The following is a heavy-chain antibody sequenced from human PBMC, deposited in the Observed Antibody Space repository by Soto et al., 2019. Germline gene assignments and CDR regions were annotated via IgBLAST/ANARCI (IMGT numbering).Heavy chain of an antibody. CDR1: GYTFTSYG. Sequence: QVQLVQSGAEVKKPGASVKVSCKASGYTFTSYGISWVRQAPGQGLEWMGWINAYNGNTHYAQKLQGRVTMTTDTYTSTAYMELRSLRYDDTAVYYCARDVGYGLIDYWGQGTLVTVSS. J-gene: IGHJ4*02. CDR2: INAYNGNT. CDR3: ARDVGYGLIDY. V-gene: IGHV1-18*01. D-gene: IGHD5-18*01.